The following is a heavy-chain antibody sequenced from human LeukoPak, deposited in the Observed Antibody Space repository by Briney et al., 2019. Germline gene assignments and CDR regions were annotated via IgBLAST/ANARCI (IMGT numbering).Heavy chain of an antibody. V-gene: IGHV4-34*01. J-gene: IGHJ4*02. D-gene: IGHD3-10*01. Sequence: SETLSLTCAVYGGSFSGYYWSWIRQPPGKGLEWIGEINHSGSTNYNPSLKSRVTMSVDTSKNQFSLKLSSVTAADTAVYYCARGLYYYGSGSYYKYYFDYWGQGTLVTVSS. CDR3: ARGLYYYGSGSYYKYYFDY. CDR1: GGSFSGYY. CDR2: INHSGST.